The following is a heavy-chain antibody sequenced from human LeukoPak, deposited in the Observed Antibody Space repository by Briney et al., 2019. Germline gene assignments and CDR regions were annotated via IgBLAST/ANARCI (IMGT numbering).Heavy chain of an antibody. Sequence: GSLRLSCAASGFTFSSYEMNWVRQAPGKGLEWIGEINHSGSTNYNPSLKSRVTISVDTSKNQFSLKLSSVTAADTAVYYCARVPAATRRHWFDPWGQGTLVTVSS. CDR1: GFTFSSYE. V-gene: IGHV4-34*01. D-gene: IGHD2-2*01. CDR2: INHSGST. CDR3: ARVPAATRRHWFDP. J-gene: IGHJ5*02.